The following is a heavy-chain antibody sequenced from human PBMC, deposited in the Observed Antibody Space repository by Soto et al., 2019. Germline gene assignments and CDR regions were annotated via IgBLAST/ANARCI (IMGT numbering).Heavy chain of an antibody. D-gene: IGHD2-15*01. V-gene: IGHV1-8*01. Sequence: ASVKVSCKASGYTFTSYDINWVRQATGQGHEWMGWMISISGNTGYAQKFQGRVTMTRNTSISTAYMELSSLRSEDTAVYYCARRKLGYCSGGSCYRPRYYYYMDVWGKGTTVTVSS. CDR1: GYTFTSYD. CDR3: ARRKLGYCSGGSCYRPRYYYYMDV. CDR2: MISISGNT. J-gene: IGHJ6*03.